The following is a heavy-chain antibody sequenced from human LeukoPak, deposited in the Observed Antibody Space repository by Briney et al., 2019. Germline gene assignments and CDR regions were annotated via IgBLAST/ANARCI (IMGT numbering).Heavy chain of an antibody. CDR2: IYHSGST. CDR3: ARGHGDYNWFDP. Sequence: SETLSLTCAVSGGSISSGGYSWSWIRQPPGTGLEWIGYIYHSGSTYYNPSLKSRVTISVDRSKNQFSLKLSSVTAADTAVYYCARGHGDYNWFDPWGQGTLVTVSS. CDR1: GGSISSGGYS. J-gene: IGHJ5*02. D-gene: IGHD4-17*01. V-gene: IGHV4-30-2*01.